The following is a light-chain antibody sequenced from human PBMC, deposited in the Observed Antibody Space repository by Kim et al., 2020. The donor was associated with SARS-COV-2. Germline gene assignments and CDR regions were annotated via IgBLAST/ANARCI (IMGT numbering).Light chain of an antibody. Sequence: GTLSGGYSNYKVDWARQGPGKGPRFVMRVGTGGIVGSKGDGIPDRFSVLGSGLNRYLTIKNIQEEDESDYHCGADHGSGSNFVWVFGGGTQLTVL. V-gene: IGLV9-49*01. J-gene: IGLJ3*02. CDR3: GADHGSGSNFVWV. CDR1: GGYSNYK. CDR2: VGTGGIVG.